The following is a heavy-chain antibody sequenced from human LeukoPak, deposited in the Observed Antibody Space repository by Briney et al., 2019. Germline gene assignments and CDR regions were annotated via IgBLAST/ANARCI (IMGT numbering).Heavy chain of an antibody. CDR2: MNPNSGNT. CDR3: VKDGEGVAISVNYWFDP. V-gene: IGHV1-8*01. D-gene: IGHD3-10*01. J-gene: IGHJ5*02. CDR1: GYTFTGYD. Sequence: ASVKVSCKASGYTFTGYDINWVRQATGQGLEWMGWMNPNSGNTGYAQKFQGRVTMTRNTSISTAYMELRSLRSEDTAMYYCVKDGEGVAISVNYWFDPWGQGTLVTVSS.